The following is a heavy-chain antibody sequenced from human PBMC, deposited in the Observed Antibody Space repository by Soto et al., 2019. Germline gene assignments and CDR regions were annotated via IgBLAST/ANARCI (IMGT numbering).Heavy chain of an antibody. J-gene: IGHJ4*02. Sequence: SGFTFSSYALHWLRQAPGKGLEWVAFISYDGSSTSYADSVKGRFTISRDNAKNTRYLQMNSLRAEDTAVYSCARVRDDWAAERYFDYWGQGTLVTVSS. CDR2: ISYDGSST. V-gene: IGHV3-30*04. D-gene: IGHD6-13*01. CDR3: ARVRDDWAAERYFDY. CDR1: GFTFSSYA.